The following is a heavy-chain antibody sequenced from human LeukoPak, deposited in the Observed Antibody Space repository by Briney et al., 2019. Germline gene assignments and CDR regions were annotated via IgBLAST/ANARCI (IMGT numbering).Heavy chain of an antibody. V-gene: IGHV3-23*01. J-gene: IGHJ4*02. Sequence: PGGSLRLSCAASGFTFSNYAMSWVRQAPGKGLEWVSGIIGGAGSTYYADSVKGRFTISGDNSKNTLFLQMNSLRAEDTAVYYCAHGAMYQLDYWGQGTLVTVSS. D-gene: IGHD2-2*01. CDR1: GFTFSNYA. CDR3: AHGAMYQLDY. CDR2: IIGGAGST.